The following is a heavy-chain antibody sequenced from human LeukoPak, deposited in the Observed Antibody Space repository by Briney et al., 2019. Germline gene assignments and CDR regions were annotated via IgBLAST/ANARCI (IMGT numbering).Heavy chain of an antibody. Sequence: TGGSLRLSCAASGFTFSSYAMSWVRQAPGKGLEWVSVIYSGGSTYYADSVKGRFTISRDNSKNTLYLQMNSLRAEDTAVYYCASRDRYWGQGTLVTVSS. V-gene: IGHV3-66*01. CDR1: GFTFSSYA. CDR3: ASRDRY. J-gene: IGHJ4*02. CDR2: IYSGGST.